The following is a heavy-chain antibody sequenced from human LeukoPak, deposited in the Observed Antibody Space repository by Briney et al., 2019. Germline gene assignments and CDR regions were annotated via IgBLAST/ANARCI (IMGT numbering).Heavy chain of an antibody. CDR1: GYTFTNNW. Sequence: GESLKISCQASGYTFTNNWISWLRQMPGKGLEWMGRINPTDSSTNYSPSFQGHVTISADKSIGTAYLQWSSLKASDTAIYYCARGSGLCNYWGQGALVTVSS. V-gene: IGHV5-10-1*01. CDR3: ARGSGLCNY. J-gene: IGHJ4*02. CDR2: INPTDSST. D-gene: IGHD6-19*01.